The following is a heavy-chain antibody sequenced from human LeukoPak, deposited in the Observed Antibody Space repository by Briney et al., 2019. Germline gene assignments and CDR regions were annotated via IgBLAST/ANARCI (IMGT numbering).Heavy chain of an antibody. CDR3: ARGRYYDSGGYDEAFDI. CDR2: ISGYNGNT. V-gene: IGHV1-18*01. J-gene: IGHJ3*02. D-gene: IGHD3-22*01. CDR1: DYTFSSYG. Sequence: ALVKVSFKASDYTFSSYGISWVRQAPGQGLEWMGWISGYNGNTKYAQNLQGRVTMTTDTSTTTAYMELRSLRSDDTAVYYCARGRYYDSGGYDEAFDIWGQGTAVTVSS.